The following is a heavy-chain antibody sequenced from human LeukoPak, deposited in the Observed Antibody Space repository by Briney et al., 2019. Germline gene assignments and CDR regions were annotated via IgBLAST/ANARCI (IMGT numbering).Heavy chain of an antibody. D-gene: IGHD1-26*01. V-gene: IGHV3-74*03. Sequence: GGSLRLSCAASGFTFSTYWMHWVRQAPGKGLVWVSRINTDGSTKTYADPVKGRFTISRDNAKNTLYLQMNCLRAEDTAVYYCIRALGSYSDYWGQGTLVTVSS. CDR3: IRALGSYSDY. J-gene: IGHJ4*02. CDR2: INTDGSTK. CDR1: GFTFSTYW.